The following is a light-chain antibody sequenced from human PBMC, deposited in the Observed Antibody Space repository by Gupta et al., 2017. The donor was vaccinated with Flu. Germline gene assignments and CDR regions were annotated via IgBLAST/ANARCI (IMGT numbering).Light chain of an antibody. V-gene: IGKV3-20*01. Sequence: EVVLTQSPGTLSLSLGETATLSCRASPSIDSKYLAWYQQKRGLAPRLLIFGASSRATDIPDRFTGSGSGTDFTLTIDRLEPEDFAVYYCQYEGTSLYTFGQGTKLEI. J-gene: IGKJ2*01. CDR1: PSIDSKY. CDR2: GAS. CDR3: QYEGTSLYT.